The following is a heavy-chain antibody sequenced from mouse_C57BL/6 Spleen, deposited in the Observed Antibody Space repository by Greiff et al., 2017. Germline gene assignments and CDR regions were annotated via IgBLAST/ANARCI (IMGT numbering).Heavy chain of an antibody. V-gene: IGHV5-9-1*02. J-gene: IGHJ2*01. D-gene: IGHD4-1*01. CDR3: TSLGYYFDY. Sequence: EVKLVESGEGLVKPGGSLKLSCAASGFTFSSYAMSWVRQTPEKRLEWVAYISSGGDYIYFADTVKGRFTISRDNARNTLYLQMSSLKSEDTAMYYCTSLGYYFDYWGQGTTLTVSS. CDR1: GFTFSSYA. CDR2: ISSGGDYI.